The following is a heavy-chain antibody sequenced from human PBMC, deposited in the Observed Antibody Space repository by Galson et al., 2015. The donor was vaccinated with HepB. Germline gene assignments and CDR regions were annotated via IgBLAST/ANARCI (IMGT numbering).Heavy chain of an antibody. Sequence: SLRLSSAASGFTFSDYYMSWIRQAPGKGLEWISYITSTSRTVWYADSVKGRFTISRDNTGDSLFLEINSLRVDDTAVYYCATYDRGAFHLWGQGTTVTVS. CDR3: ATYDRGAFHL. D-gene: IGHD3-3*01. CDR2: ITSTSRTV. V-gene: IGHV3-11*01. CDR1: GFTFSDYY. J-gene: IGHJ3*01.